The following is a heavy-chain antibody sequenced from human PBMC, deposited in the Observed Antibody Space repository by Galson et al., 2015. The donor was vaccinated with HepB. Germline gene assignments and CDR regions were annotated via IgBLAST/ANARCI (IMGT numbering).Heavy chain of an antibody. D-gene: IGHD6-25*01. Sequence: SVKVSCKASGYIFTSYGISWVRQAPGQGLEWMGWISAYNGNTDYAQKLQGRVTMTTDTSTSTAYMELRSLRSDDTAVYYCARDTDSGEEHNFDYWGQGTLVTVSS. J-gene: IGHJ4*02. CDR3: ARDTDSGEEHNFDY. CDR2: ISAYNGNT. CDR1: GYIFTSYG. V-gene: IGHV1-18*01.